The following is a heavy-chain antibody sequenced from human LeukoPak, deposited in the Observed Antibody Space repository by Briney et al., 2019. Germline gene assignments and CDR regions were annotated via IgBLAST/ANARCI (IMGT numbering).Heavy chain of an antibody. V-gene: IGHV3-11*01. CDR2: ISNSGSQI. CDR1: GFTFSENY. D-gene: IGHD5-12*01. Sequence: GGSLRLSCAASGFTFSENYMSWIRQAPGKGLEWVSYISNSGSQINYGDSVKGRFTISRDNAKSSVYLQMNSLRAEDTAVYYCARGPSGYHNTGGQGTLVTVSS. CDR3: ARGPSGYHNT. J-gene: IGHJ4*02.